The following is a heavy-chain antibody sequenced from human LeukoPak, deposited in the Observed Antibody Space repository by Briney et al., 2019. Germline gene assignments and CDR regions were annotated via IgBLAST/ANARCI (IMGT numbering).Heavy chain of an antibody. CDR3: ARDSRVRGVIIAPIPFDY. CDR2: ISAYNGNT. CDR1: GYTFTSYG. D-gene: IGHD3-10*01. Sequence: ASVKVSCKASGYTFTSYGISWVRQAPGQGLEWMGWISAYNGNTNYAQKLQGRVTMTTDTSTSTAYMELRSLRSDDTAVYYCARDSRVRGVIIAPIPFDYWGQGTLVTVSS. J-gene: IGHJ4*02. V-gene: IGHV1-18*01.